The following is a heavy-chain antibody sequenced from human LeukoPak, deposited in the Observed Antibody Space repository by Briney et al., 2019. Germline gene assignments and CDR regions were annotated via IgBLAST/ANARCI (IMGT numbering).Heavy chain of an antibody. J-gene: IGHJ4*02. CDR1: GGTSSSYA. CDR2: IIPIFGTA. CDR3: ARGFGELSSYFDY. D-gene: IGHD3-10*01. Sequence: ASVKVSCKASGGTSSSYAISWVRQAPGQGLEWMGGIIPIFGTANYAQKFQGRVTITTDESTSTAYMELSSLRSEDTAVYYCARGFGELSSYFDYWGQGTLVTVSS. V-gene: IGHV1-69*05.